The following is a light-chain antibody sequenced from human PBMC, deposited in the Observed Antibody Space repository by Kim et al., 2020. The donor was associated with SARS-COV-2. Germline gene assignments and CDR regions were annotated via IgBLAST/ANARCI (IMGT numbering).Light chain of an antibody. CDR3: KQALQIPRT. J-gene: IGKJ4*01. V-gene: IGKV2-28*01. CDR1: RSLLHSSGNNY. Sequence: DIVMTQSPLSLPVTPGEPASISCRSSRSLLHSSGNNYLDWYLQKPGQSPQLLIYVNSSRASGVPDRSSGSGSGTDFTLKISRVEAEDVGVYYCKQALQIPRTFGGGTKVDIK. CDR2: VNS.